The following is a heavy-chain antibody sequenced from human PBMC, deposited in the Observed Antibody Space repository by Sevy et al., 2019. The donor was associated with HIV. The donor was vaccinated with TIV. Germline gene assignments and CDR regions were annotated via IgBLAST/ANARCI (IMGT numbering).Heavy chain of an antibody. Sequence: ASVKVSCKASGYTFTGYYMHWVRQAPGQGLEWMGWINPNSGGTNYAQKFQGWVTMTRDTSISTAYMELSRLRSDDTAVSYCARGRLEPHFYYYYMDVWGKGTTVTVSS. D-gene: IGHD3-3*02. CDR3: ARGRLEPHFYYYYMDV. CDR2: INPNSGGT. CDR1: GYTFTGYY. V-gene: IGHV1-2*04. J-gene: IGHJ6*03.